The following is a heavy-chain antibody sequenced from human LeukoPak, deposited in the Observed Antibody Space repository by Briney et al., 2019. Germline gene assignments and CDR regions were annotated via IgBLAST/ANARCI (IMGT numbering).Heavy chain of an antibody. V-gene: IGHV3-30*18. CDR3: AKDLRPVGYDAFDI. CDR2: ISYDGSNK. D-gene: IGHD6-13*01. CDR1: GFIFDDYG. Sequence: GGSLRLSCAASGFIFDDYGMHWVRQAPGKGLEWVAVISYDGSNKYYADSVKGRFTISRDNSKNTLYLQMNSLRAEDTAVYYCAKDLRPVGYDAFDIWGQGTMVTVSS. J-gene: IGHJ3*02.